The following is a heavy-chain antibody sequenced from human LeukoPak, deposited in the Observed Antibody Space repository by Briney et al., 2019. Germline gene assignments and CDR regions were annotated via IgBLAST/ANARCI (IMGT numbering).Heavy chain of an antibody. J-gene: IGHJ6*02. CDR2: MNPNSGNT. CDR3: ARGGVGWWDYYYGMDV. D-gene: IGHD2-8*02. V-gene: IGHV1-8*01. Sequence: ALVKVSCKASGYTFTSYDINWVRQATGQGLEWMGWMNPNSGNTGYAQKFQGRVTMTRNTSISTAYMELSSLRSEDTAVYYCARGGVGWWDYYYGMDVWGQGTTVTVSS. CDR1: GYTFTSYD.